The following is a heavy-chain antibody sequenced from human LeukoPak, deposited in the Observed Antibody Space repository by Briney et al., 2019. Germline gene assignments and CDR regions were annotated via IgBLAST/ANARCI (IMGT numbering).Heavy chain of an antibody. V-gene: IGHV5-51*01. D-gene: IGHD3-16*01. CDR1: GYSFTNYW. CDR3: ARRGSREQPGYFDY. J-gene: IGHJ4*02. Sequence: GESLKISCKGSGYSFTNYWIGWVLQLPGKGLEWMVIIYPGDSDTRYSPSFQGQVTISADKSISTAYLQWSSLKASDTAMYYCARRGSREQPGYFDYWGQGTLVTVSS. CDR2: IYPGDSDT.